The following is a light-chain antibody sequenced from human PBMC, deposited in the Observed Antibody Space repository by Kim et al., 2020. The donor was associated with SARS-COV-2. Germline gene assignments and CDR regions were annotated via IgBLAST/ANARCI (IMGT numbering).Light chain of an antibody. J-gene: IGKJ1*01. CDR3: QKYNSAPWT. V-gene: IGKV1-27*01. CDR2: AAS. CDR1: QDIKND. Sequence: ASEGDRVTITCRASQDIKNDLSWYRQKPGKGPEVLIYAASILQSGVPSRISVGGSGTDFTLTIKGLRPEDIATCNCQKYNSAPWTFVQGTKMYIK.